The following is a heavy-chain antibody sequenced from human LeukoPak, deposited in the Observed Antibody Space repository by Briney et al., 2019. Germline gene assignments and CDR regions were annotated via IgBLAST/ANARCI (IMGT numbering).Heavy chain of an antibody. CDR3: ARSPGDGYIGAFFDY. Sequence: GGSLRLSCAASGFPFSTYWMSWVRQAPGKGLEWVAHIKEDGSETDYLDSVKGRFTISRDNAKNSLYLHMDNLRVEDTAVYFCARSPGDGYIGAFFDYWGQGTLVTVSS. J-gene: IGHJ4*02. CDR2: IKEDGSET. V-gene: IGHV3-7*01. CDR1: GFPFSTYW. D-gene: IGHD5-24*01.